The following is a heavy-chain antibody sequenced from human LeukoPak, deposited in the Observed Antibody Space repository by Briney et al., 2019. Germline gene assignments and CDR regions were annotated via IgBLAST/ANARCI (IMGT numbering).Heavy chain of an antibody. J-gene: IGHJ4*02. CDR2: MKTNRGNT. CDR1: GYTFTNYD. V-gene: IGHV1-8*03. CDR3: AREGFDY. Sequence: GASVKVSCKASGYTFTNYDIKWVRQATGEGGEWMGYMKTNRGNTGYAQKLQGRVTINKNRSIRTAYMELSSLRSEDTAVYYCAREGFDYWGQGTLVTVSS.